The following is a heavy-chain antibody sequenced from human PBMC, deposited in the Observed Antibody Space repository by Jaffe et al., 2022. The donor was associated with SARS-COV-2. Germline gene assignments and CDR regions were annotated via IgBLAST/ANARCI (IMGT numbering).Heavy chain of an antibody. D-gene: IGHD1-20*01. Sequence: QVQLQQWGAGLLKPLETLSLTCEIHGGSFSGYYCSWIRQPPGKGLEWIGEINQSGSTNYNPSLKSRVTISVDTSRNQFSLKLSSVTAADTAVYYCARGGINWGQGTLVTVSS. CDR2: INQSGST. J-gene: IGHJ4*02. CDR3: ARGGIN. V-gene: IGHV4-34*01. CDR1: GGSFSGYY.